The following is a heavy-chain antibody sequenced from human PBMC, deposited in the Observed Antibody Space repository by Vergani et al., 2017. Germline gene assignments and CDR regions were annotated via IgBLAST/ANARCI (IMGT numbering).Heavy chain of an antibody. D-gene: IGHD3-10*01. CDR2: IHHSGDN. V-gene: IGHV4-38-2*01. J-gene: IGHJ6*02. CDR1: DSSIMTNPY. Sequence: QVQLQESGPGLVKPSETLTLTCDVSDSSIMTNPYWGWFRQSPGKGLEWIGCIHHSGDNHYNSSLKSRVSISIVSSSKFSLSLTSVTAADTAIYYCARHRGSGGFFPSSYFYGMDVWRHGTKVTDSS. CDR3: ARHRGSGGFFPSSYFYGMDV.